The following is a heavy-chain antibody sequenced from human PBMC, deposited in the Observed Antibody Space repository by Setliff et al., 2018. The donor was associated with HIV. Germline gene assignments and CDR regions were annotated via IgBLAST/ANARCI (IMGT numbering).Heavy chain of an antibody. Sequence: SETLSLTCAVYTESLTRYDWAWIRQSPEKGLEWIGEIDDSGSIIYNPSLQSRVTMSVDTSKNQFSLKERSLTAADTGLYYCARVKSIKTTLVRLWPRFDLWGQGTQVTVSS. J-gene: IGHJ5*02. V-gene: IGHV4-34*01. CDR3: ARVKSIKTTLVRLWPRFDL. CDR1: TESLTRYD. CDR2: IDDSGSI. D-gene: IGHD3-10*01.